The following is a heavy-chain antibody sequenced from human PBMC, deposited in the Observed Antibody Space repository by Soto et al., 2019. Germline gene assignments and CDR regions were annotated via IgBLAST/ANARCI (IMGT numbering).Heavy chain of an antibody. D-gene: IGHD6-13*01. CDR1: GFTFSSYG. Sequence: QVQLVESGGGVVQPGRSLRLSCAASGFTFSSYGMHWVRQAPGKGLEWVAVISYDGSNKYYADSVKGRFTISRDNSKNTLYLQMNSLRAEDTAVYYCAKGGIEDTYSSSWYIGYWGQGTLVTVSS. CDR2: ISYDGSNK. CDR3: AKGGIEDTYSSSWYIGY. J-gene: IGHJ4*02. V-gene: IGHV3-30*18.